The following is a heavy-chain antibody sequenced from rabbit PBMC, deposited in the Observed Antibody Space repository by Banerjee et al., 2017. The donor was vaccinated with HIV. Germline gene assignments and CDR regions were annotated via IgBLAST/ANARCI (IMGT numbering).Heavy chain of an antibody. CDR1: GFSFNSSYW. D-gene: IGHD1-1*01. CDR2: IYVGSSGNT. V-gene: IGHV1S40*01. J-gene: IGHJ5*01. Sequence: QSLEESGGDLVKPGASLTLTCTASGFSFNSSYWICWVRQAPGKGLEWIGCIYVGSSGNTWYASWAHGRFTISKTSSTTVTLQMTSLTVADTATYFCVRDLVVVVIKDWLDLWGQGTLVTVS. CDR3: VRDLVVVVIKDWLDL.